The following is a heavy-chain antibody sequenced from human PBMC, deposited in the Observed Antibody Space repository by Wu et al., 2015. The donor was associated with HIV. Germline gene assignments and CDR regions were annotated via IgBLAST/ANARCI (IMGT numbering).Heavy chain of an antibody. CDR3: ARARGEYYGSGSYYSFDAFDI. CDR1: GGTFSSYA. J-gene: IGHJ3*02. V-gene: IGHV1-46*01. CDR2: INPSGGST. Sequence: QVQLVQSGAEVKKPGSSVKVSCKASGGTFSSYAISWVRQAPGQGLEWMAIINPSGGSTSYAQKFQGRVTMTRDTSTSTVYMELSSLRSEDTAVYYCARARGEYYGSGSYYSFDAFDIWGQGTMVTVSS. D-gene: IGHD3-10*01.